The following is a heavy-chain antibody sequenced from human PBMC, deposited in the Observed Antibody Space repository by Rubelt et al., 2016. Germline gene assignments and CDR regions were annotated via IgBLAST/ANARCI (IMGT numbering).Heavy chain of an antibody. CDR1: GGSFSNYY. CDR2: INHIGST. Sequence: QVQLQQWGAGLLKPSETLSLSCAVFGGSFSNYYWSWIRQPPGKGLEWIGEINHIGSTNHNPSITSRVTLSVDTSKNQFSLKLTPVTAADTAVYFCARGGKYSYDSWFDYWGQGTLVTVSS. J-gene: IGHJ4*02. D-gene: IGHD5-18*01. CDR3: ARGGKYSYDSWFDY. V-gene: IGHV4-34*01.